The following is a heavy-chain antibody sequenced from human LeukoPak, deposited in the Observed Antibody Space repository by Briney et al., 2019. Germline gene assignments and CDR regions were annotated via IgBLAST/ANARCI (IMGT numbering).Heavy chain of an antibody. V-gene: IGHV4-4*09. CDR2: IYTSGST. J-gene: IGHJ4*02. CDR1: GGSISSCY. CDR3: ARHHPRRGVVVPAALDY. D-gene: IGHD2-2*01. Sequence: PSETLSLTCTVSGGSISSCYWSWIRQPPGKGLEWIGYIYTSGSTNYNPSLKSRVTISVDTSKNQFSLKLSSVTAADTAVYYCARHHPRRGVVVPAALDYWGQGTLVTVSS.